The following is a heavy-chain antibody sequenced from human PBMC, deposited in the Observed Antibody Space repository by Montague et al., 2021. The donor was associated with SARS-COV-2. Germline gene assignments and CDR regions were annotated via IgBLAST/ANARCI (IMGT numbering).Heavy chain of an antibody. Sequence: SLRLSCAASGFTFSSYSMNWVRQAPGKGLEWVSSISSSSSYIYYADSVKGRFTISRDNAKNSLYLQMNSLRAEDTAVYYCASDWDSSSGWFDPWGQGTLVTVSS. CDR1: GFTFSSYS. D-gene: IGHD6-6*01. CDR2: ISSSSSYI. V-gene: IGHV3-21*01. J-gene: IGHJ5*02. CDR3: ASDWDSSSGWFDP.